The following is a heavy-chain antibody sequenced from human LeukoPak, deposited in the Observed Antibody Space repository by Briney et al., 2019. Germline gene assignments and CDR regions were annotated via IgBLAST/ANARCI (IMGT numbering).Heavy chain of an antibody. D-gene: IGHD6-13*01. V-gene: IGHV3-48*04. J-gene: IGHJ5*02. CDR3: ARDAALYSSSWYNWFDP. Sequence: GGSLRLSCAASGFTFSSYSMKWVRQAPGKGLEWVSYISSSSSTIYYADSVKGRFTISRDNAKNSLYLQMNSLRADDTAVYYCARDAALYSSSWYNWFDPWGQGTLVTVSS. CDR1: GFTFSSYS. CDR2: ISSSSSTI.